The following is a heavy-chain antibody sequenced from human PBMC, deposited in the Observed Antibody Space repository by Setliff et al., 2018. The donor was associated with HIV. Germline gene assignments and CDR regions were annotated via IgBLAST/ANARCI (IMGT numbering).Heavy chain of an antibody. CDR3: SRLYGSGHYSAFDF. CDR2: LYGHSST. CDR1: GDSIGTGTHY. D-gene: IGHD3-10*01. Sequence: PSETLSLTCNVSGDSIGTGTHYWAWIRQPPGKGLGWIGSLYGHSSTYYTKSLRGRVTISADTSKNQFSLRLSSVTALDTAVYYCSRLYGSGHYSAFDFWGQGALVTVSS. V-gene: IGHV4-39*01. J-gene: IGHJ4*02.